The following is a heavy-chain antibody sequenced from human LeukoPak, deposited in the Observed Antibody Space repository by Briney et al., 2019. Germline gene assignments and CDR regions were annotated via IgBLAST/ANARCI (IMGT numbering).Heavy chain of an antibody. CDR2: IYYSGST. Sequence: SETLSLTCTVSGGSISSYYWSWIRQPPGKGLEWIGYIYYSGSTNYNPSLKSRVTISVDTSKNQFSLELSSVTAADTAVYYCARLGRDYDILTGYYHPPLWGQGTLVTVSS. CDR3: ARLGRDYDILTGYYHPPL. V-gene: IGHV4-59*08. J-gene: IGHJ4*02. CDR1: GGSISSYY. D-gene: IGHD3-9*01.